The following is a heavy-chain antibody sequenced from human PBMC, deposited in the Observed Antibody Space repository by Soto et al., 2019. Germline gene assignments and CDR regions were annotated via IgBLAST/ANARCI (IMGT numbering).Heavy chain of an antibody. CDR2: IYPGDSDT. V-gene: IGHV5-51*01. CDR3: ARRVVVPAADTSYYYYGMDV. CDR1: GYSFTSYW. Sequence: PGESLKISCKGSGYSFTSYWIGWVRQMPGKGLEWMGIIYPGDSDTRYSPSFQGQVTISADKSISTAYLQWSSLKASDTAMYYCARRVVVPAADTSYYYYGMDVWGQGTTVTV. J-gene: IGHJ6*02. D-gene: IGHD2-2*01.